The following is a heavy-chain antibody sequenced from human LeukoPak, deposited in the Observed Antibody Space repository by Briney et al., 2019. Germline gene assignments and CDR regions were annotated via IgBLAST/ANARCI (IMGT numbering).Heavy chain of an antibody. J-gene: IGHJ6*04. CDR2: IYYSGST. V-gene: IGHV4-39*01. Sequence: KPSETLSLTCTVSGGSISSSSYYWGWIRQPPGKGLEWIGSIYYSGSTYYNPSLKSRVTISVDTSKNQFSLKLSSVTAADTAVYYCARLFWQWRRMDVWGKGTTVTISS. CDR3: ARLFWQWRRMDV. D-gene: IGHD6-19*01. CDR1: GGSISSSSYY.